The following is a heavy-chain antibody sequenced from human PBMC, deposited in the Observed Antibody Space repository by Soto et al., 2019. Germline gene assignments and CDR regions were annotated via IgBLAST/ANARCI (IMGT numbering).Heavy chain of an antibody. J-gene: IGHJ6*03. V-gene: IGHV4-4*02. CDR3: ARAVADFCRGESVRYYYYLDF. D-gene: IGHD3-3*01. Sequence: PSETLYLTCAASSGSIISSNCWSSVRQPPGKGLEWIGEIYHSGSTNYNPSLKSRVTISVDKSKNQFSLKLGSVTAADTAGYYCARAVADFCRGESVRYYYYLDFWGKGSTVTVSS. CDR2: IYHSGST. CDR1: SGSIISSNC.